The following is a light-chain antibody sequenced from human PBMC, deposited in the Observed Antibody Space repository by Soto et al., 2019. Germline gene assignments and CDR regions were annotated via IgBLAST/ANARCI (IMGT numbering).Light chain of an antibody. CDR2: DAS. CDR1: QSVSSY. Sequence: ENVLTQSPGTLSLSPGERATLSCRASQSVSSYLAWYQQKPGQAPRLLIYDASNRATGIPARFSGSGSGTDFTLTISSLEPEDFAVYYCQQGSNWPPGLTFGGGTKVEIK. CDR3: QQGSNWPPGLT. V-gene: IGKV3-11*01. J-gene: IGKJ4*01.